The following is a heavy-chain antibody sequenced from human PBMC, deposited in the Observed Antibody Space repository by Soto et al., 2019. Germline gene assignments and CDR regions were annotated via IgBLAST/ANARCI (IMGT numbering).Heavy chain of an antibody. CDR1: AGPISSSGYY. J-gene: IGHJ5*02. CDR3: ARKDDFAFDT. D-gene: IGHD1-1*01. V-gene: IGHV4-39*01. CDR2: IYYSGGA. Sequence: SETLSLTCTVSAGPISSSGYYWGWIRQPPGKRLEWIGNIYYSGGAFYNPSLKSRVSMSVDTSKNQFFLRLNSVTAADTGVYYCARKDDFAFDTWGQGTLVTVSS.